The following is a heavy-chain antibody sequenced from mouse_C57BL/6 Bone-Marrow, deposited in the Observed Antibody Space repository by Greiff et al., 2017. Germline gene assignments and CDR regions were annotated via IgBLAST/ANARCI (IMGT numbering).Heavy chain of an antibody. Sequence: VQGVESGAELVKPGASVKMSCKASGYTFTTYPIEWMKQNHGKSLEWIGNFHPYNDDTTDNEKFKGKATLTVEKSSSTVYLELSRLTSDDSAGYDCARGGNDGGYYFDYWGQGTTLTVSS. CDR3: ARGGNDGGYYFDY. V-gene: IGHV1-47*01. CDR1: GYTFTTYP. J-gene: IGHJ2*01. CDR2: FHPYNDDT. D-gene: IGHD1-1*02.